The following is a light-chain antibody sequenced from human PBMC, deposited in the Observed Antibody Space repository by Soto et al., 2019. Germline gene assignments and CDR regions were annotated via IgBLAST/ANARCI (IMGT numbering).Light chain of an antibody. V-gene: IGKV1-5*01. J-gene: IGKJ1*01. Sequence: GDRVTITCRASQSISNYLAWYQQKPGKAPKLLIYDVSNMKSEAPSRFSGSGSGTEFTLTISSLQPDDFATDYCQQYDTYPPWTFGQGTKVEIK. CDR3: QQYDTYPPWT. CDR1: QSISNY. CDR2: DVS.